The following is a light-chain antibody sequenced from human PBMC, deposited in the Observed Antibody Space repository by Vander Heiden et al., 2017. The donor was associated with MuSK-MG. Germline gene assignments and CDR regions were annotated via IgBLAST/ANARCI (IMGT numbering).Light chain of an antibody. J-gene: IGKJ4*01. CDR3: QQDHSYSLT. Sequence: DIQMTQSPSTLSTSVRDRVTITCRASQNISNWLAWYQQKPGKAPKVLIYKASRLESGVPSRFSGNGSGTEFTLTISCLQPDDFATYYCQQDHSYSLTFGGGTKVEIK. CDR1: QNISNW. CDR2: KAS. V-gene: IGKV1-5*03.